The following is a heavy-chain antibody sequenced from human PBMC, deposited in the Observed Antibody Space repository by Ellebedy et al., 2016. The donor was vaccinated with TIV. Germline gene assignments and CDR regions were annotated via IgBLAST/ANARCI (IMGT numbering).Heavy chain of an antibody. CDR1: GYTFSGYY. V-gene: IGHV1-2*02. CDR2: INPNSGGT. J-gene: IGHJ5*02. D-gene: IGHD2-15*01. Sequence: ASVKVSCKASGYTFSGYYVHWVRQAPGQGLEWMGWINPNSGGTNYAQKFQGRVTMTRDTSISTVYMELSSLRSEDTAVYYCAREGYCSGGSCYDWFDPWGQGTLVTVSS. CDR3: AREGYCSGGSCYDWFDP.